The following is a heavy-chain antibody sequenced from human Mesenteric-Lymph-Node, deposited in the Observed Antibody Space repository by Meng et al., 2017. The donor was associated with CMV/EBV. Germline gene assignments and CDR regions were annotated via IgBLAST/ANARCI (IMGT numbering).Heavy chain of an antibody. J-gene: IGHJ4*02. CDR3: TRDPPPGLPYYDFWSGH. D-gene: IGHD3-3*01. Sequence: GGSLRLSCTASGFTFGDYAMSWVRQAPGKGLEWVGFIRSKAYGGTTEYAASVKGRFTISRDDSKSIAYLQMNSLKTEDTAVYYCTRDPPPGLPYYDFWSGHWGQGTLVTVSS. CDR1: GFTFGDYA. V-gene: IGHV3-49*04. CDR2: IRSKAYGGTT.